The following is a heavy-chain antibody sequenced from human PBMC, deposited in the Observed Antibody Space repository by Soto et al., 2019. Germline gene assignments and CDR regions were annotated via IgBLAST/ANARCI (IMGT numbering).Heavy chain of an antibody. CDR2: IYYSGST. D-gene: IGHD3-3*01. CDR3: ARVEVSDFWRHEVGYFDY. CDR1: GGSISSYY. V-gene: IGHV4-59*01. Sequence: SETLSLTCTVSGGSISSYYWSWIRQPPGKGLEWIGYIYYSGSTNYNPSLKSRVTISVDTSKNQFSLKLSSVTAADTAVYYCARVEVSDFWRHEVGYFDYWGQGTLVTVSS. J-gene: IGHJ4*02.